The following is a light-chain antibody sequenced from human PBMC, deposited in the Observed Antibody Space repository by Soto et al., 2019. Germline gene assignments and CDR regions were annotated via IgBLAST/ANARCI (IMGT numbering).Light chain of an antibody. Sequence: EIVLTQSPGTLSLSPGERATLSCRASQSVSSSHLAWYQQKPGQAPRLLIYGASSRATGIPDRFSGSWSGTDCTLTISRLEPEDFAVYYCQQYGSSPWTVGQGTKVEIK. CDR2: GAS. J-gene: IGKJ1*01. CDR1: QSVSSSH. CDR3: QQYGSSPWT. V-gene: IGKV3-20*01.